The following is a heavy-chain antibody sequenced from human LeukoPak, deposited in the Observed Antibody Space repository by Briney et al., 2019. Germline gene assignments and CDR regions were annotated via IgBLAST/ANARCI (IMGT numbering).Heavy chain of an antibody. CDR3: ARAYNYYDSSGYYLGYYFDY. D-gene: IGHD3-22*01. CDR1: GYTFTSYA. V-gene: IGHV1-3*02. Sequence: ASVKVSCKASGYTFTSYAMHWVRQAPGQRLEWMGWSNAGNGITKYSQEFQGRVTITRDTSASTAYMELSSLRSEDMAVYYCARAYNYYDSSGYYLGYYFDYWGQGTLVTVSS. J-gene: IGHJ4*02. CDR2: SNAGNGIT.